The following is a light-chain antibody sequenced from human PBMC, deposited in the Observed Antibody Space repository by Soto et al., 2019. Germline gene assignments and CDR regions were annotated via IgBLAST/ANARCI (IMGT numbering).Light chain of an antibody. Sequence: EIVLTQSPCTLSLSPGERATLSCRASQSVSSSYLAWYQQKPGQAPRLLIYGASNRATGIPDRFSGSGSGTDFTLTISRLEPEDFAVYYCQQYGSSPPWTFGQGTKVDIK. V-gene: IGKV3-20*01. CDR3: QQYGSSPPWT. CDR1: QSVSSSY. CDR2: GAS. J-gene: IGKJ1*01.